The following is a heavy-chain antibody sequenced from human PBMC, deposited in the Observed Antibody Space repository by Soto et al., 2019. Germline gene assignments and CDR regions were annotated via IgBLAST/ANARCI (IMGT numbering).Heavy chain of an antibody. D-gene: IGHD2-21*02. Sequence: QVQLVESGGGVVQPGRSLRLSCAASGFTFSSYGMHWVRQAPGKGLEWVAVIWYDGSNKYYADSVKGRFTISRDNSKNTRYLQMNSLRAEDTAVYYCAREDRVVVTAIPDFDYWGQGTLVTVSS. J-gene: IGHJ4*02. CDR2: IWYDGSNK. CDR1: GFTFSSYG. V-gene: IGHV3-33*01. CDR3: AREDRVVVTAIPDFDY.